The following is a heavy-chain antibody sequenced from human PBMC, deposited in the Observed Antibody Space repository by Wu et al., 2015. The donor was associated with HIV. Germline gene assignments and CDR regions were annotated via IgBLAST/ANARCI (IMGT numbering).Heavy chain of an antibody. V-gene: IGHV1-2*02. CDR2: VNPNSGAT. CDR3: ARLQSLSGFYSNADY. D-gene: IGHD3-22*01. CDR1: GYIFTIYY. J-gene: IGHJ4*02. Sequence: QVQLVQSGAEVKKPGASVKVSCKTSGYIFTIYYMHWVRQAPGQGLEWMGCVNPNSGATNYAQKFQGRVTMTRDTAVSTAYMELNSLRSDDTAVYYCARLQSLSGFYSNADYWGQGTLVTVSS.